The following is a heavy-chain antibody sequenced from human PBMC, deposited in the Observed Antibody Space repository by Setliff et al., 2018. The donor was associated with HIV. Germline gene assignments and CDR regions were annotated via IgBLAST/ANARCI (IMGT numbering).Heavy chain of an antibody. CDR2: ITHSGST. Sequence: LSLTCAAYGGSFSGYYWTWIRQPPGKGLEWIGEITHSGSTNYSPSLETRVTISVDTSKNQFSLKLSSVTAADTAVYYCAKGVAGLQYYYYYMDVWGKGTTVTVS. CDR1: GGSFSGYY. CDR3: AKGVAGLQYYYYYMDV. J-gene: IGHJ6*03. D-gene: IGHD6-19*01. V-gene: IGHV4-34*01.